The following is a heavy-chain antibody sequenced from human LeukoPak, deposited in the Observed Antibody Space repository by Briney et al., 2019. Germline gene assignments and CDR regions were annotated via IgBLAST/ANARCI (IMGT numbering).Heavy chain of an antibody. Sequence: GGPLRLSCAASGFAFSDYYMIWIRQAPGKGLEWVSHVSSSGGNIYYAEAVKGRLTISRDNGRNSLFLQMDSLRVDDTAVYYCARTPGMTTVTNSYYNFYIDVWGKGTTVTVSS. D-gene: IGHD4-17*01. V-gene: IGHV3-11*04. CDR1: GFAFSDYY. J-gene: IGHJ6*03. CDR3: ARTPGMTTVTNSYYNFYIDV. CDR2: VSSSGGNI.